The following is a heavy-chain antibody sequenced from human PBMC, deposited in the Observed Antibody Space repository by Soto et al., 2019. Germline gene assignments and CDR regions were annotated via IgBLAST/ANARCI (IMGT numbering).Heavy chain of an antibody. D-gene: IGHD3-10*01. J-gene: IGHJ4*02. CDR1: GGTFSSYT. CDR3: AREAYYYGSGSYLHFDY. CDR2: IIPILGIA. V-gene: IGHV1-69*08. Sequence: QVQLVQSGAEVKKPGSSVKVSCKASGGTFSSYTISWVRQAPGQGLEWMGRIIPILGIANYAQKFQGRVTITPDKSTSTAYMELSSLRSEDTAVYYCAREAYYYGSGSYLHFDYWGQGTLVTVSS.